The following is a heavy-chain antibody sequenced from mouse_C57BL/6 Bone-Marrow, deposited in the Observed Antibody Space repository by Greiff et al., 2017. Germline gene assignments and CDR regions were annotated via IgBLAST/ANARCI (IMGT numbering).Heavy chain of an antibody. CDR3: VRDGGYPWYFDV. Sequence: EVQGVESGGGLVQPKGSLKLSCAASGFTFNTYAMHWVRQAPGKGLEWVARIRSKSSNYATYYADSVKDRFTISRDDSQSMLYLQMNNLKTEDTAMYYCVRDGGYPWYFDVWGTGTTVTVSS. CDR1: GFTFNTYA. CDR2: IRSKSSNYAT. V-gene: IGHV10-3*01. J-gene: IGHJ1*03. D-gene: IGHD2-2*01.